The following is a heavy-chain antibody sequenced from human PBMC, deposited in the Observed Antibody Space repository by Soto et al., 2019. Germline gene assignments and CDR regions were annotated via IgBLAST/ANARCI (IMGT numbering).Heavy chain of an antibody. CDR2: IHGSGGIT. CDR3: VKNSGWFNT. CDR1: GFTFGTTD. Sequence: QLLQSGGGLVQPGGSLTLSCAASGFTFGTTDMSWVRQAPGEGLEWVSTIHGSGGITYYADSVKGRFTISRDKARNTVYLQVNSLRGDDTALYYCVKNSGWFNTWGQGAVVTVSS. J-gene: IGHJ5*02. D-gene: IGHD3-10*01. V-gene: IGHV3-23*01.